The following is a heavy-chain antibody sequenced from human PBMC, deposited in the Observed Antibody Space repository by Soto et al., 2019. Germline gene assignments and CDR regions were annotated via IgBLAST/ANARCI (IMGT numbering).Heavy chain of an antibody. Sequence: EVQLVESGGGLIQPGGSLRLSCAVSGFTVSNNYMSWVRQAPGKGLEGVSVIYSGGYTAYGDSVKGRFTISRDNSKNTLYLQQNGRGAGDPAVYACAPDRGGGGYWGQGTLVTVSS. D-gene: IGHD3-10*01. CDR1: GFTVSNNY. V-gene: IGHV3-53*01. CDR2: IYSGGYT. J-gene: IGHJ4*02. CDR3: APDRGGGGY.